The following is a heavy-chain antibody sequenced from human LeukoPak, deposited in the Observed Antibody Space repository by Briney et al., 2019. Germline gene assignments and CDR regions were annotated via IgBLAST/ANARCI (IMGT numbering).Heavy chain of an antibody. J-gene: IGHJ6*03. CDR1: GGSISNYY. CDR3: ARVFDSGSQAYFYYMDV. Sequence: SETLSLTCTVSGGSISNYYWSWIRQPPRKGLEWIGYIYSSGSTNYNPSLKSRVTMSVDTSKNQFSLKVSSVTAADTAVYYCARVFDSGSQAYFYYMDVWGKGTTVTIFS. V-gene: IGHV4-59*01. D-gene: IGHD3-10*01. CDR2: IYSSGST.